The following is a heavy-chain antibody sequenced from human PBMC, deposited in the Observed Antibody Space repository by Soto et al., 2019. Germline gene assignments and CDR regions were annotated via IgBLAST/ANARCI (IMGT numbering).Heavy chain of an antibody. V-gene: IGHV4-59*01. CDR3: ARKVQVPVTINRWSFDF. J-gene: IGHJ2*01. Sequence: WETLSLTCSVSGASISNYYWSWVRQPPGKGLEWMGYIHSTGSTIYNPSLRTRVTMLVDTSKGQFSLKLNSVTAADTAVYYCARKVQVPVTINRWSFDFWGHGALVTVSS. CDR2: IHSTGST. CDR1: GASISNYY. D-gene: IGHD4-4*01.